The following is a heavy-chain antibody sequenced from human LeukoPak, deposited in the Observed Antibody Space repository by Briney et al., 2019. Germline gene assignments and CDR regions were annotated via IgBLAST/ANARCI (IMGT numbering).Heavy chain of an antibody. V-gene: IGHV3-30*18. CDR3: AKPVEYSSSLSWYFDL. D-gene: IGHD6-13*01. CDR1: GFTFSSYG. Sequence: TGGSLRLSCAASGFTFSSYGMHWVRQAPGKGLEWVAVISYDGSNKYYADSVKGRFTISRDNSKNTLYLKMNSLRAEDTAVYYCAKPVEYSSSLSWYFDLWGRGTLVTVSS. J-gene: IGHJ2*01. CDR2: ISYDGSNK.